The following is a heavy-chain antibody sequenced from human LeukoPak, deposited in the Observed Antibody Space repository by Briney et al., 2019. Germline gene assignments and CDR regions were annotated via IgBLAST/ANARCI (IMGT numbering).Heavy chain of an antibody. Sequence: SVTVSCKASGGTFSSYAISWVRQAPGQGLAWMGGIIPNFGTANYAQKFKGRVTITADESTSTAYMELISLRTEDTAVYYWARGGGYCSGGSCYWGRNWFDPWGQGILVTVS. J-gene: IGHJ5*02. CDR3: ARGGGYCSGGSCYWGRNWFDP. CDR1: GGTFSSYA. CDR2: IIPNFGTA. V-gene: IGHV1-69*01. D-gene: IGHD2-15*01.